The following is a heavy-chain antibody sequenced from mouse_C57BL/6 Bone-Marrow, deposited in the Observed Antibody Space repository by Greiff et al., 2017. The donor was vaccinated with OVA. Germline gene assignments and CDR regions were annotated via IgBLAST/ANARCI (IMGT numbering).Heavy chain of an antibody. Sequence: DVKLQESGPGLVKPSQSLSLTCSVTGYSITSGYYWNWIRQFPGNKLEWMGYISYDGSNNYNPSLKNRISITRDTSKNQFFLKLNSVTTEDTATYYCARDDGYAEFACYWGQGTTLTVSS. J-gene: IGHJ2*01. CDR2: ISYDGSN. V-gene: IGHV3-6*01. CDR3: ARDDGYAEFACY. D-gene: IGHD2-3*01. CDR1: GYSITSGYY.